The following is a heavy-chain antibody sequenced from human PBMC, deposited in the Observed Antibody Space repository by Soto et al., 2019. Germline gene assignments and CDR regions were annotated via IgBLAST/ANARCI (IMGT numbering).Heavy chain of an antibody. J-gene: IGHJ4*02. CDR1: GGTFSSYA. CDR3: ARGVGSSSRHISDN. Sequence: SVKVSCKASGGTFSSYAISWVRQAPGQGLEWMGGITPIFGTANYAQKFQGRVTITADESTNTAYMELSSLRSEDTAVYYCARGVGSSSRHISDNWSQGTLVTVSS. D-gene: IGHD2-2*01. V-gene: IGHV1-69*13. CDR2: ITPIFGTA.